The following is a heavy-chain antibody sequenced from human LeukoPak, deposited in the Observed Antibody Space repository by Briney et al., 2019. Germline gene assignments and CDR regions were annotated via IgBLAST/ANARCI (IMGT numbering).Heavy chain of an antibody. CDR2: IIPIFGTA. CDR1: GGTFSSYA. Sequence: GASVKVSCKASGGTFSSYAISWVRQAPGQGLEWMGGIIPIFGTANYAQKFQGRVTITADESTSTAYMELSSLRSDDTAVYYCASYPIVGAQDAFDIWGQGTMVTVSS. D-gene: IGHD1-26*01. J-gene: IGHJ3*02. CDR3: ASYPIVGAQDAFDI. V-gene: IGHV1-69*13.